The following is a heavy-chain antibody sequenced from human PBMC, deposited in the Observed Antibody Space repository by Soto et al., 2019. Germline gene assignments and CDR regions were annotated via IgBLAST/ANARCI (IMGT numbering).Heavy chain of an antibody. J-gene: IGHJ3*02. CDR2: IWYDGSNK. V-gene: IGHV3-33*01. Sequence: GGSLRLSCAASGFTFSSYGMHWVRQAPGKGLEWVAVIWYDGSNKYYADSVKGRFTISRDNSKNTLYLQMNSLRAEDTAVYYCARDLLEGFWSDVNDAFDIWGQGTMVTVSS. CDR3: ARDLLEGFWSDVNDAFDI. D-gene: IGHD3-3*01. CDR1: GFTFSSYG.